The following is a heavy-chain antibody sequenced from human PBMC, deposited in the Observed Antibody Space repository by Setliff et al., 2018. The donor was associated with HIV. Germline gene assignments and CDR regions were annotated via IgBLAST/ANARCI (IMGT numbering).Heavy chain of an antibody. CDR2: IDPSDSYT. Sequence: PGESLKISCKASGYNFTSYWISWVRQMPGKGLEWMGRIDPSDSYTNYSPSFQGHVTISADKSISTAYLQWSSLKASDTAMYYCARQLRVVAATPLGGFDYWGQGTRVTVSS. CDR1: GYNFTSYW. V-gene: IGHV5-10-1*01. D-gene: IGHD2-15*01. CDR3: ARQLRVVAATPLGGFDY. J-gene: IGHJ4*02.